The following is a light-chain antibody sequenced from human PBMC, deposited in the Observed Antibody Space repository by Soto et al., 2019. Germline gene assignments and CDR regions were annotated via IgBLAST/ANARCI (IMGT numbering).Light chain of an antibody. CDR3: QSYDSSLSGSVV. J-gene: IGLJ2*01. V-gene: IGLV1-40*01. Sequence: QSVLTQPPSVSGNPGQRVTISCTGKRSNIGTGYDVHWYQQLPGTAPKLLIYGSSNRPSGVPDRFSGSKSGPSASLAITGLQAEEEVDYYCQSYDSSLSGSVVFGGGTKLTVL. CDR2: GSS. CDR1: RSNIGTGYD.